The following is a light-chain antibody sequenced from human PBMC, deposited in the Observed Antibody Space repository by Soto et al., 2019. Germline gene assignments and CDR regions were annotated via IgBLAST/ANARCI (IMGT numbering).Light chain of an antibody. Sequence: QSVLTQPPSVTAAPGQRVTISCSGSNSNIGINYVSWYQQLPGTVPKLLISKNNQRPSGIADRFYGSKSGTSATLAITGLQTGDEADYYCGTWDSSLSAGVFGGGTKLTVL. CDR1: NSNIGINY. V-gene: IGLV1-51*02. J-gene: IGLJ3*02. CDR2: KNN. CDR3: GTWDSSLSAGV.